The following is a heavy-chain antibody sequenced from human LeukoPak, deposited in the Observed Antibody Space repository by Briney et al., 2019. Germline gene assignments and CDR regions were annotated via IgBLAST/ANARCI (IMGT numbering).Heavy chain of an antibody. CDR2: INPNSGGT. V-gene: IGHV1-2*02. CDR1: GYTFTGYY. Sequence: GASVKVSCKASGYTFTGYYMHWVRQAPGQGLEWMGWINPNSGGTNYAQKFQGRVTMTRDTSISTAYMELSRLRSDDTAVYYCARPKYCSSTSCYTFDYWGQGTLVTVSS. J-gene: IGHJ4*02. CDR3: ARPKYCSSTSCYTFDY. D-gene: IGHD2-2*02.